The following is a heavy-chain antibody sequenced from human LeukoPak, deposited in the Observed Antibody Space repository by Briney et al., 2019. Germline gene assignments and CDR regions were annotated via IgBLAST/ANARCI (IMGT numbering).Heavy chain of an antibody. CDR3: ARDSTIFGVVSPQVYGMDV. Sequence: GGSLRLSCAASGFTFSSYGMHWVRQAPGKGLEWVAVIWYDGSNKYYADSVKGRSTISRDNSKNTLYLQMNSLRAEDTAVYYCARDSTIFGVVSPQVYGMDVWGQGTTVTVSS. CDR1: GFTFSSYG. CDR2: IWYDGSNK. D-gene: IGHD3-3*01. J-gene: IGHJ6*02. V-gene: IGHV3-33*01.